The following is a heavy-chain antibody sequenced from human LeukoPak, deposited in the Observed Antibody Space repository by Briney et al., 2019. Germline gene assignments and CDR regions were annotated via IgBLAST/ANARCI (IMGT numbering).Heavy chain of an antibody. J-gene: IGHJ4*02. CDR2: MKADNGNT. CDR3: ARGPRESSSSDY. D-gene: IGHD6-13*01. Sequence: ASVKVSSMPSGYRFTNFDINWGRQAPGQGLEWMGWMKADNGNTGYAQKFQGRVSMSGDTSISTDFMVLSSLRSDDTAVYFCARGPRESSSSDYWGQGTLVTVSS. V-gene: IGHV1-8*01. CDR1: GYRFTNFD.